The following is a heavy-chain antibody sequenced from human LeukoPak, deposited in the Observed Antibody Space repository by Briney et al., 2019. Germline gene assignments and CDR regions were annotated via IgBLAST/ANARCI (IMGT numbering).Heavy chain of an antibody. Sequence: GGSLRLSCAASGFTFSSYAMSWVRQAPGKGLEWVSAISGSGGSTYYADSVKGRFTISRDNSKNTLYLQMNSLRAEDTAAYYCAKEYYDILTGYHGPPYGMDVWGQGTTVTVSS. J-gene: IGHJ6*02. D-gene: IGHD3-9*01. V-gene: IGHV3-23*01. CDR1: GFTFSSYA. CDR3: AKEYYDILTGYHGPPYGMDV. CDR2: ISGSGGST.